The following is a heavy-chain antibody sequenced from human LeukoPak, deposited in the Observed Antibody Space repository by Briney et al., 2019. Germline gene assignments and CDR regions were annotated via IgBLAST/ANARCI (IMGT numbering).Heavy chain of an antibody. V-gene: IGHV3-7*01. D-gene: IGHD2-2*01. J-gene: IGHJ4*02. CDR2: IRPDGSEQ. CDR3: SGRDSSRSLWAY. CDR1: GFPFSSFW. Sequence: PGGSLRLSCAASGFPFSSFWMNWVRQTPGRGLEWLANIRPDGSEQYYVDSVRGRFTISRVNAKNSVYLDMNNLRVDDTGVYYCSGRDSSRSLWAYWGQGTLVSVSS.